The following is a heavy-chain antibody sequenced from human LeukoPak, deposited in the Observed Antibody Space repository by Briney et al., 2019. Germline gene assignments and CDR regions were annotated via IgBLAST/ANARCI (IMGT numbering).Heavy chain of an antibody. Sequence: SETLSLTCTVSGGSISSYYWSWIRQPPGKGLEWIGYIYYSGSTNYNPSLKSRVTISVDTSKNQFSLKLSSVTAADTAVYYCARGCSNLNWFDPWGQGTLVTVSS. D-gene: IGHD4-11*01. CDR1: GGSISSYY. V-gene: IGHV4-59*01. CDR3: ARGCSNLNWFDP. J-gene: IGHJ5*02. CDR2: IYYSGST.